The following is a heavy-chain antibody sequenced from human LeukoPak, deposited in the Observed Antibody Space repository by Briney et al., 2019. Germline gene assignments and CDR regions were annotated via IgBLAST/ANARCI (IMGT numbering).Heavy chain of an antibody. CDR3: ARHRRYCSSTSCFTFDY. Sequence: SETLSLTCTVPGGSISSSSYYWGWIRQPPGKGLEWIGSIYYSGSTYYNPSLKSRVTISVDTSKNQFSLKLSSVTAADTAVYYCARHRRYCSSTSCFTFDYWGQGTLVTVSS. D-gene: IGHD2-2*01. V-gene: IGHV4-39*01. CDR1: GGSISSSSYY. J-gene: IGHJ4*02. CDR2: IYYSGST.